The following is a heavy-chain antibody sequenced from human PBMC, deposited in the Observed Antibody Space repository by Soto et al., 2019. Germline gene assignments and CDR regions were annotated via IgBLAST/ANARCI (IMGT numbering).Heavy chain of an antibody. CDR1: GGTFSSYA. CDR3: ARDQTEYCSGGSCYYNWFDP. D-gene: IGHD2-15*01. J-gene: IGHJ5*02. V-gene: IGHV1-69*13. CDR2: IIPIFGTA. Sequence: GASVKVSCKASGGTFSSYAISWVRQAPGQGLEWMGGIIPIFGTANYAQKFQGRVTITADESTSTAYMELSSLRSEDTAVYYCARDQTEYCSGGSCYYNWFDPWGQGTLVTVSS.